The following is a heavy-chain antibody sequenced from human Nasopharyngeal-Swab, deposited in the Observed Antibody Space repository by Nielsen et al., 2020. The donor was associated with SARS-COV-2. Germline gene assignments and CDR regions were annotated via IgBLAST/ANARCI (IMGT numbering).Heavy chain of an antibody. J-gene: IGHJ5*02. D-gene: IGHD6-19*01. V-gene: IGHV1-8*01. Sequence: SVKVSCKASGYTFITYDINWVRQAPGQGLEWMGWMNPNSGNTGYAQKLQGRVTMTRNTSISTAYMELSSLISDDTAVYYCARSYSSGWLRGNWFDPWGQGTLVTVSS. CDR3: ARSYSSGWLRGNWFDP. CDR1: GYTFITYD. CDR2: MNPNSGNT.